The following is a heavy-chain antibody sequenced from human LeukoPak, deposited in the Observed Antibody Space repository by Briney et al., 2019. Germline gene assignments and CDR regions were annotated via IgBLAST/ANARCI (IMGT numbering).Heavy chain of an antibody. V-gene: IGHV3-23*01. CDR1: GFTFSSFG. Sequence: GGSLRLSCAASGFTFSSFGMNWVRQTPWKGLEWVSSISGGGASTYYADSVKGRFTISRDNSKNTLYLQMNSLRAEDTAVYYCAKRFMVRGGGYYYYYYMDVWGKGTTVTISS. CDR3: AKRFMVRGGGYYYYYYMDV. CDR2: ISGGGAST. J-gene: IGHJ6*03. D-gene: IGHD3-10*01.